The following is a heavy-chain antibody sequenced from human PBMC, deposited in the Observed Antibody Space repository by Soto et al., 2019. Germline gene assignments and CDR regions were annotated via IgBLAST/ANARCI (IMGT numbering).Heavy chain of an antibody. CDR2: INHSGST. V-gene: IGHV4-34*01. CDR3: ARGADNHGPNDY. J-gene: IGHJ4*02. D-gene: IGHD1-20*01. CDR1: GGSFSGYY. Sequence: SETLSLTCAVYGGSFSGYYWSWIRQPPGKGLEWIGEINHSGSTNYNPSLKSRVTISVDTSKNQFSLKLSSVTAADTAVYYCARGADNHGPNDYWGQGTLVTVSS.